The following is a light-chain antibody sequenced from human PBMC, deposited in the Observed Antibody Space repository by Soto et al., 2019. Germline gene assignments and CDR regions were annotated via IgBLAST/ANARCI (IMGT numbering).Light chain of an antibody. Sequence: DIVMTQFPDSLAESLGERATINCKSSQSVLYNANNKNYLAWYQQKPGQPPKLLIYWASTRESGVPDRFSGSGSGTDFTLTISSLQAEDVAVYYCQQYYSTPRTFGQGTKVEIK. CDR1: QSVLYNANNKNY. V-gene: IGKV4-1*01. CDR2: WAS. J-gene: IGKJ1*01. CDR3: QQYYSTPRT.